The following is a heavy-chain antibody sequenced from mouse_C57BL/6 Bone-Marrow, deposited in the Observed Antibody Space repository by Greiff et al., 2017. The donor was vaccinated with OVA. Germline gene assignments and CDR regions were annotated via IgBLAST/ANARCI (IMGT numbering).Heavy chain of an antibody. CDR1: GYTFTRYW. Sequence: QVQLQQPGAELVRPGSSVKLSCKASGYTFTRYWMDWVKQRPGQGLEWIGNIYPYDIETHYIQKLKAKATLTINKPSSTAYMQRSSLTSEDSAVSYCATDYWGQGTTLTVSS. V-gene: IGHV1-61*01. J-gene: IGHJ2*01. CDR2: IYPYDIET. CDR3: ATDY.